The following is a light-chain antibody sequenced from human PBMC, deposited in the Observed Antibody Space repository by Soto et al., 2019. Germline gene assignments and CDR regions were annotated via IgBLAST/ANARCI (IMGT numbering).Light chain of an antibody. J-gene: IGLJ1*01. Sequence: QSVLTQPPSVSAAPGQKVSISCAGSSSNIGGNSVSWYQQLPGTAPKLLIYDDNKRTSGIPDRFSGSKSGTSATLGITGFQTGDEADYYCGSWDSSLSADVFGTGTKVTVL. CDR2: DDN. CDR1: SSNIGGNS. V-gene: IGLV1-51*01. CDR3: GSWDSSLSADV.